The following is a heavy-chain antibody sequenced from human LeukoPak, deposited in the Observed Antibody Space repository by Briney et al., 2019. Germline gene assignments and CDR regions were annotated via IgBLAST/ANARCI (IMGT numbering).Heavy chain of an antibody. Sequence: GGSLRLSCAASGFTFSSYAMSWVRQAPGKGLEWVSYISSSSSTIYYADSVKGRFTVSRDNAKNSLYLQMNSLRAEDTAVYYCARARPGFYMDVWGKGTTVTVSS. J-gene: IGHJ6*03. CDR3: ARARPGFYMDV. V-gene: IGHV3-48*01. CDR2: ISSSSSTI. D-gene: IGHD1-14*01. CDR1: GFTFSSYA.